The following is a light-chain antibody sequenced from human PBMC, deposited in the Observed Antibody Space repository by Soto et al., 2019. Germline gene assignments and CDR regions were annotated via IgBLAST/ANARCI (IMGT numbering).Light chain of an antibody. J-gene: IGLJ2*01. CDR1: SSNIGNNY. Sequence: QSVLTQPPSVSAAPGQKVTISCSGSSSNIGNNYVSWYQQLPGTVPKLLVSDNNERPSGIPDRFSASRSGTSATLGITGLQTGDEADYYCAVWDISLSGVLFGGGTKGPS. V-gene: IGLV1-51*01. CDR3: AVWDISLSGVL. CDR2: DNN.